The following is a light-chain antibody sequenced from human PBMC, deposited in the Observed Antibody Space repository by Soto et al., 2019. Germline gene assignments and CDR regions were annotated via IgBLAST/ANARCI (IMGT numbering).Light chain of an antibody. CDR1: QSVSYY. CDR3: QQYSSAHRMYV. J-gene: IGKJ2*01. CDR2: DAS. V-gene: IGKV3-20*01. Sequence: EIVLTQSPGTLSLSPGERGTLSCRASQSVSYYVAWYQQKSGQAPRLLIYDASRRATGIPDRFSGSGYGTDFTLTISRLEPEDFAVYYCQQYSSAHRMYVFGQGTKLEIK.